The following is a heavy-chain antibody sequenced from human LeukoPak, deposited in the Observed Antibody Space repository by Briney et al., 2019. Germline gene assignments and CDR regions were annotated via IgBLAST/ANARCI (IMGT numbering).Heavy chain of an antibody. V-gene: IGHV4-59*11. D-gene: IGHD6-13*01. CDR2: IYYSGST. Sequence: SETLSLTCTVSGGSLSSHYWSWIRQPPGKGLEWIGYIYYSGSTNYNPSLKSRVTISVDTSKNQFSLKLSSVTAADTAVYYCARCIAAEGFLDYWGQGTLVTVSS. CDR3: ARCIAAEGFLDY. J-gene: IGHJ4*02. CDR1: GGSLSSHY.